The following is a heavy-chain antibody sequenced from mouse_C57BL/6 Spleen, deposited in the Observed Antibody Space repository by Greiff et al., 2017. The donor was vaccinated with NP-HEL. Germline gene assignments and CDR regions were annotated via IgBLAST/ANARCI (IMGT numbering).Heavy chain of an antibody. Sequence: VQLQQSGAELVRPGASVKLSCTASGFNIKDDYMHWVKQRPEQGLEWIGWIDPENGDTEYASKFQGNATITADTSSNTAYLQLSSLTSEDTAVYYCTTLLRFAMDYWGQGTSVTVSS. V-gene: IGHV14-4*01. CDR1: GFNIKDDY. CDR2: IDPENGDT. J-gene: IGHJ4*01. D-gene: IGHD1-1*01. CDR3: TTLLRFAMDY.